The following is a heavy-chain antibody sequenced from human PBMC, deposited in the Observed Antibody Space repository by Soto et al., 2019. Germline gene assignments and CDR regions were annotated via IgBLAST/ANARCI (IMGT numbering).Heavy chain of an antibody. CDR1: GVSIISYF. Sequence: LSLTFSVAGVSIISYFWSWIRQAPGGGLEWIGYTYHRGSTNYSPSLKSRVAISLDTSENQFSLKVNSVTAADTAVYYCARIGGYHGPLDYWGQGTPVTVSS. J-gene: IGHJ4*02. CDR3: ARIGGYHGPLDY. V-gene: IGHV4-59*01. D-gene: IGHD6-25*01. CDR2: TYHRGST.